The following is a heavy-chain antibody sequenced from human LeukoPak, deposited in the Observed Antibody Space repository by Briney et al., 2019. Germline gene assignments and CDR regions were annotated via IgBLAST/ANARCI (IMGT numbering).Heavy chain of an antibody. CDR2: ISAYNGNT. CDR3: ARYDRDAKFYYYNYMDV. Sequence: ASVKVSCKASGYTFTSYGISWVRQAPGQGLEWMGWISAYNGNTNYAQKLQGRVTMTTDTSTSTAYMELRSLRSDDTAVYYCARYDRDAKFYYYNYMDVWGKGTTVTVSS. V-gene: IGHV1-18*01. J-gene: IGHJ6*03. CDR1: GYTFTSYG. D-gene: IGHD2-21*02.